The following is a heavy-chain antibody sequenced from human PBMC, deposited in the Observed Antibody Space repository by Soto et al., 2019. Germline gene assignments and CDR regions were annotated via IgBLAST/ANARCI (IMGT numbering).Heavy chain of an antibody. Sequence: GGSLRLSCAASGFTFSSYVMSWVRQAPGKGLEWVSTISGSGGSTDYADSVKGRFTISRDNSKNRLYLQMNSLRAEDTAIYYCATGITVPGPFDYWGQGTLVTVSS. D-gene: IGHD6-19*01. CDR2: ISGSGGST. CDR3: ATGITVPGPFDY. V-gene: IGHV3-23*01. CDR1: GFTFSSYV. J-gene: IGHJ4*02.